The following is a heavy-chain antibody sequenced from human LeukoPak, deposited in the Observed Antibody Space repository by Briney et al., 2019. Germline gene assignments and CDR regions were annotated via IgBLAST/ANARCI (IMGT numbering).Heavy chain of an antibody. J-gene: IGHJ6*02. V-gene: IGHV1-69*02. CDR1: GGTFSCYT. Sequence: ASGTVSCKASGGTFSCYTISWVRQAPGQGLEGMGRIIPSLCIANYAQKFQGRVTITADKSTSTTYMELSSLRSEDTAVYYCASLVTANTNYYYYYGMDVWGQGTTVTVSS. CDR3: ASLVTANTNYYYYYGMDV. D-gene: IGHD2-21*02. CDR2: IIPSLCIA.